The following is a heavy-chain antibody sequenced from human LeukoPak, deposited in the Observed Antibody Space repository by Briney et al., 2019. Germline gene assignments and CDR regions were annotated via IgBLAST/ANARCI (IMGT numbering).Heavy chain of an antibody. J-gene: IGHJ6*02. Sequence: ASVKVSCKASGYTFTSYGISWVRQAPGQGLEWMGWISAYNGNTNYAQKLQGRATMTTDTSTSTAYMELRSLRSDDTAVYYCARDLIVVVAANSYYYYGMDVWGQGTTVTVSS. CDR1: GYTFTSYG. V-gene: IGHV1-18*01. D-gene: IGHD2-15*01. CDR3: ARDLIVVVAANSYYYYGMDV. CDR2: ISAYNGNT.